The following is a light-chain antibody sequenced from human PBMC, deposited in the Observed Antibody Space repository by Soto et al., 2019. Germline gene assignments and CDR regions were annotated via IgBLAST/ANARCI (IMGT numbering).Light chain of an antibody. J-gene: IGKJ1*01. CDR3: QQSYSATWT. CDR2: AAS. V-gene: IGKV1-39*01. CDR1: QSISTY. Sequence: DIQMTQSPSSLSASVGDRVTITCRASQSISTYLNWYQQKPGIAPKLLIYAASSLQSGVPSRFSGSGSGTDFTLTISSLQPEDFATYYCQQSYSATWTFGQGIRVEIK.